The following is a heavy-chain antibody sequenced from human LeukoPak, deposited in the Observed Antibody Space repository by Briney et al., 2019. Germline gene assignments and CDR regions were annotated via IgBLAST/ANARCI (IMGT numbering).Heavy chain of an antibody. Sequence: GGSLRLSCAASGFTFKTYAMDWVRQAPGKGLEWVSTITASGGTSFYADSVKGRFTISRDNSKNTLYLQMNSLRAEDTAVYYCAKGGSGLYRTYNWFDPWGQGTLVTVSS. D-gene: IGHD6-19*01. J-gene: IGHJ5*02. V-gene: IGHV3-23*01. CDR3: AKGGSGLYRTYNWFDP. CDR2: ITASGGTS. CDR1: GFTFKTYA.